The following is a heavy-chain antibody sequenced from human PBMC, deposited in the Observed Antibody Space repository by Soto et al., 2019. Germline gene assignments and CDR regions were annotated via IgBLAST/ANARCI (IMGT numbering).Heavy chain of an antibody. V-gene: IGHV1-3*01. CDR3: ARSFWSGQSPGY. J-gene: IGHJ4*02. Sequence: ASVKVSCRASGYTFTSYAMHWVRQAPGQRLEWMGWINAGNGNTKYSQKFQGRVTITRDTSASTAYMELGSLRSEDTAVYYCARSFWSGQSPGYWGQGALVTVSS. CDR2: INAGNGNT. CDR1: GYTFTSYA. D-gene: IGHD3-3*01.